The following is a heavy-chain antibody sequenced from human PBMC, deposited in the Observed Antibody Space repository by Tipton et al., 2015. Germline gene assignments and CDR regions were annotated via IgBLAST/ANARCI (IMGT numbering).Heavy chain of an antibody. Sequence: LSCSVSGDSINRYYWSWIRQPPGKGLECIGYIYYTGSTHYNPSLKSRVTISVDTSKSQFFLKLSSVTAADTAVYYCARFRYYGSESERGYFHGLDVWGQGTTVTVSS. V-gene: IGHV4-59*01. CDR3: ARFRYYGSESERGYFHGLDV. D-gene: IGHD3-10*01. CDR2: IYYTGST. CDR1: GDSINRYY. J-gene: IGHJ6*02.